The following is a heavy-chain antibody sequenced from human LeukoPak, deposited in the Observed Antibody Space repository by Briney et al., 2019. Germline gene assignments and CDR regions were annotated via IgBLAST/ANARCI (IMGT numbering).Heavy chain of an antibody. Sequence: PGGSLRLSXXXXXFTFSSYAMSWVRQAPGKGLEWVSAISGSGGSTYYADSVKGRFTISRDNSKNTLYLQMNSLRAEDTAVYYCAKGEVVVAATNFDYWGQGTLVTVSS. CDR3: AKGEVVVAATNFDY. CDR1: XFTFSSYA. J-gene: IGHJ4*02. CDR2: ISGSGGST. D-gene: IGHD2-15*01. V-gene: IGHV3-23*01.